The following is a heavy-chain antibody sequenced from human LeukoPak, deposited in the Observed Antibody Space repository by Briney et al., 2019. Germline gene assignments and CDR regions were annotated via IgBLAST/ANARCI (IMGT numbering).Heavy chain of an antibody. CDR3: ARDHSVIDPSDAFDI. V-gene: IGHV3-11*01. J-gene: IGHJ3*02. CDR1: GFTFSDYY. CDR2: ISSSGSTI. D-gene: IGHD2-21*01. Sequence: PGGSLRLSCAASGFTFSDYYMSWIRQAPGKGLEWVSYISSSGSTIYYADSVKGRFTISRDNAKNSLYLQMNSLRAEDTAVYYCARDHSVIDPSDAFDIWGQGTMVTVSS.